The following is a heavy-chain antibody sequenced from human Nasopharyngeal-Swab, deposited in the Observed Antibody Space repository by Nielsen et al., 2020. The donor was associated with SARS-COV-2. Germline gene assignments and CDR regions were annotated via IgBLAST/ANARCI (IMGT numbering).Heavy chain of an antibody. J-gene: IGHJ4*02. CDR1: GGSFSGYY. Sequence: SETLSLTFAVYGGSFSGYYWSWIRQPPGKGLEWIGEINHSGSTNYNPSLKSRVTISVDTSKNQFSLKLSSVTAADTAVYYCARGRGVRGAVNFDYWGQGTLVTVSS. CDR2: INHSGST. D-gene: IGHD3-10*01. CDR3: ARGRGVRGAVNFDY. V-gene: IGHV4-34*01.